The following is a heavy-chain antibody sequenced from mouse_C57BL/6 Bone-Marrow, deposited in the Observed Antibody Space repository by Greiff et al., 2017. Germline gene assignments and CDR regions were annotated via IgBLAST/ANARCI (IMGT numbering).Heavy chain of an antibody. Sequence: EVQLVESGPSLVRPSQTLSLTCTVTGFSINSDCYWIWIRPFPGNKLEYIGYTFYSGITYYNPSLESRTYITRDTSKNQFSLKLSSVTTEDTATYYCARVVITTVAPYYFDYWGQGTTLTVSS. D-gene: IGHD1-1*01. V-gene: IGHV3-3*01. CDR1: GFSINSDCY. CDR3: ARVVITTVAPYYFDY. CDR2: TFYSGIT. J-gene: IGHJ2*01.